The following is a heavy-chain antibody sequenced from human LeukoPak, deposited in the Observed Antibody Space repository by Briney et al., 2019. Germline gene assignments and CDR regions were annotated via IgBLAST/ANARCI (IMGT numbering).Heavy chain of an antibody. J-gene: IGHJ4*02. CDR2: ISYDGSNK. Sequence: GGSLRLSCAASGFTFSSYGMHWVRQAPGKGLEWVAVISYDGSNKYYADSVKGRFTISRDNSKNTLYLQMNGLRAEDTAVYYCAKEGGGAIDYWGQGTLVTVSS. V-gene: IGHV3-30*18. CDR3: AKEGGGAIDY. CDR1: GFTFSSYG. D-gene: IGHD3-16*01.